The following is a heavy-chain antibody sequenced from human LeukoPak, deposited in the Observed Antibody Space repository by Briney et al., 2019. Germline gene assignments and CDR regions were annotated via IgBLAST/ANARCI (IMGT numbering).Heavy chain of an antibody. Sequence: GGSLRLSCAASGFTFSSYSMNWVRQAPGKGLEWVSYISSSSSTIYYADSVKDRFTISRDNAKNSLYLQVNSLRDEDTAVYYCARKQQLPRGGFDPWGQGTLVTVSS. CDR3: ARKQQLPRGGFDP. CDR2: ISSSSSTI. CDR1: GFTFSSYS. J-gene: IGHJ5*02. D-gene: IGHD6-13*01. V-gene: IGHV3-48*02.